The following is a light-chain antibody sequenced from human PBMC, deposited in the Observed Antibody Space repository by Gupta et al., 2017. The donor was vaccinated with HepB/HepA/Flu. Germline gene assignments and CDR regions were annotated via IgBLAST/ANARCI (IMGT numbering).Light chain of an antibody. CDR1: SSDVGGYDS. J-gene: IGLJ1*01. CDR3: SSYTSSSTYV. CDR2: DVS. V-gene: IGLV2-14*03. Sequence: SALTQPASVSGSPGQSITISCIGTSSDVGGYDSVSWYQQHPGKAPKLMIYDVSNRPSGVSNRFSGSKSGNTASLTISGLQAEDEADYYCSSYTSSSTYVFGTGTKVTVL.